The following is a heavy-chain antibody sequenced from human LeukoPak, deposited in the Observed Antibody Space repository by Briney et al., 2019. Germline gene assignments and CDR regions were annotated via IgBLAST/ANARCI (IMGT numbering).Heavy chain of an antibody. J-gene: IGHJ4*02. CDR2: FYSGGSA. CDR1: GGSISSSNYY. Sequence: SETLSLTCIVPGGSISSSNYYWAWIRQPPGRGLEWIGTFYSGGSAYYNPSLTSRVSISKDTSDNQFSLRLYSVTAADTAVYYCARKQGGTMYDVWGQGTQVTVSS. CDR3: ARKQGGTMYDV. D-gene: IGHD1-7*01. V-gene: IGHV4-39*07.